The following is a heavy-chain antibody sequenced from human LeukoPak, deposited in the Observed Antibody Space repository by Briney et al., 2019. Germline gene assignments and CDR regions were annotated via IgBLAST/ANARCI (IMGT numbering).Heavy chain of an antibody. CDR1: GGSISSYY. D-gene: IGHD3-22*01. V-gene: IGHV4-4*07. Sequence: PSETLSLTCTVSGGSISSYYWSWIRQPAGKGLEWIGRIYTSGSTNYNPSLKSRVTISIDTSKNQFSLKLTSVTAADTAVYYCAGGNFYDSRGHPYHFHFWGQGTLVSVSS. CDR2: IYTSGST. CDR3: AGGNFYDSRGHPYHFHF. J-gene: IGHJ4*02.